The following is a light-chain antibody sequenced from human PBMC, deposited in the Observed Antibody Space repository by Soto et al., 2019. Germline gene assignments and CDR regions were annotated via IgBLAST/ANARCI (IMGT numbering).Light chain of an antibody. CDR3: QHYNDYSWT. CDR2: GTS. J-gene: IGKJ1*01. V-gene: IGKV1-5*03. CDR1: QSISIW. Sequence: DIHMTQSPSTLSASVGDRVTITCRASQSISIWLAWYQQKPGRAPNLLIYGTSSLESGVPSRFSGSGSGKEFPLTISSLQPDDFATYYCQHYNDYSWTFGQGTKVEIK.